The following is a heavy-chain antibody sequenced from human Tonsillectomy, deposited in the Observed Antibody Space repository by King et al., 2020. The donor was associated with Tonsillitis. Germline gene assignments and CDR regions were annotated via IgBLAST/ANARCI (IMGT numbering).Heavy chain of an antibody. J-gene: IGHJ6*02. CDR1: GGTFTTYA. Sequence: QLVQSGAEVKKPGSSVKVSCKVSGGTFTTYAINWVRQAPGHGLEWRGDSIPIFGRANYAQNFQGRVTITADESTSTAYMELNRLRSEDTAVYYCARDLDGMDVWGQGTTVTVSS. CDR2: SIPIFGRA. CDR3: ARDLDGMDV. V-gene: IGHV1-69*12.